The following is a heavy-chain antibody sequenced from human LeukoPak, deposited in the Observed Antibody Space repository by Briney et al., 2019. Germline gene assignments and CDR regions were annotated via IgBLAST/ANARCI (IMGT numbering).Heavy chain of an antibody. Sequence: GGSLRLSCAASGFTVSSNYMSWVRQAPGKGLEWVSITYSDVNTNYADSVKGRFTISRDNSKNTLYLQMNSLRAEDTAVYYCAKEDGGASDYFDYWGQGTLVTVSS. CDR2: TYSDVNT. J-gene: IGHJ4*02. CDR1: GFTVSSNY. V-gene: IGHV3-53*05. D-gene: IGHD3-16*01. CDR3: AKEDGGASDYFDY.